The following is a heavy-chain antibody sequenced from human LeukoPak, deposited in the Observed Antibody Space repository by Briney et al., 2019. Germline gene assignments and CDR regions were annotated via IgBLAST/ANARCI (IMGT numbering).Heavy chain of an antibody. V-gene: IGHV1-2*02. CDR3: ARGREVAGTVGY. D-gene: IGHD6-19*01. CDR1: GYTFTGYY. J-gene: IGHJ4*02. Sequence: ASVNVSCQASGYTFTGYYMHWVRQAPGQGLEWIGWINTISGGTNYAQKFQGRVTMTRDTSISTAYMELSRLTSDDTAVYYCARGREVAGTVGYWGQGTLVTVSS. CDR2: INTISGGT.